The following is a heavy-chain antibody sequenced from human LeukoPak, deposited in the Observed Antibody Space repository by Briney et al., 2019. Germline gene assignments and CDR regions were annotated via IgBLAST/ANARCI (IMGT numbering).Heavy chain of an antibody. CDR1: GGSISSGGYY. J-gene: IGHJ4*02. Sequence: SETLSLTCTVSGGSISSGGYYWSWIRQHPGKGLEWIGYIYYSGSTYYNPSLKSRVAISVDTSKNQFSLKLSSVTAADTAIYYCAGSVTSRVALDYWGQGTLVTVSS. CDR2: IYYSGST. CDR3: AGSVTSRVALDY. V-gene: IGHV4-31*03. D-gene: IGHD3-10*01.